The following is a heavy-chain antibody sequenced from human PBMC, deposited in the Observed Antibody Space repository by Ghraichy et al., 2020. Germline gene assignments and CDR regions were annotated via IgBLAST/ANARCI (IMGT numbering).Heavy chain of an antibody. CDR2: INHSGST. V-gene: IGHV4-34*01. J-gene: IGHJ4*02. Sequence: SETLSLTCAVYGGSFSGYYWSWIRQPPGKGLEWIGEINHSGSTNYNPSLKSRVTISVDTSKNQFSLKLSSVTAADTAVYYCARGRGYSYGYYWGQGTLVTVSS. CDR1: GGSFSGYY. D-gene: IGHD5-18*01. CDR3: ARGRGYSYGYY.